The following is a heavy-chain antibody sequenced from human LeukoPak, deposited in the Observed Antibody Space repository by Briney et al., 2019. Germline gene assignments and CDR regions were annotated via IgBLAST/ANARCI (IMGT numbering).Heavy chain of an antibody. Sequence: GGSLRLSCAASGFTFSNYAMHWVRQAPGKGLEWVSGISGSGDTTFYGDALKGRFTISRDNSKNALYLHMSSLRAEDTAVYYCAKDGSSGIAATADAFDIWGQGTMVTVSS. D-gene: IGHD6-13*01. V-gene: IGHV3-23*01. CDR2: ISGSGDTT. CDR3: AKDGSSGIAATADAFDI. J-gene: IGHJ3*02. CDR1: GFTFSNYA.